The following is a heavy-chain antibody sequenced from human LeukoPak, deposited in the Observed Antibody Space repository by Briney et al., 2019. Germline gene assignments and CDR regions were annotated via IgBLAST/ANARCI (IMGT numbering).Heavy chain of an antibody. J-gene: IGHJ3*02. Sequence: SETLSLTCAVYGGSFSGYYWNWIRQPPGKGLEWIGYIYSSGSTNYNPSLKSRVTISLDTSKNQFSLNLSSVTAADTAVYYCARRVVVVSAAMRNDAFDIWGQGTMVTVSS. CDR2: IYSSGST. CDR3: ARRVVVVSAAMRNDAFDI. V-gene: IGHV4-34*11. CDR1: GGSFSGYY. D-gene: IGHD2-2*01.